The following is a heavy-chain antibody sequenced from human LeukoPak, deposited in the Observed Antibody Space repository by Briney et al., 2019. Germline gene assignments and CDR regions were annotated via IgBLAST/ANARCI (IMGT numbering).Heavy chain of an antibody. D-gene: IGHD6-13*01. CDR1: GYTFTGYY. J-gene: IGHJ3*02. CDR3: AREDVAASAGAFDI. Sequence: ASVNVSCTASGYTFTGYYMHWVRQAPGPGLELMGWINPNSGGTNYAQKFQGRVTMTRDTSISTAYMELSRLRSDDTAVYYCAREDVAASAGAFDIWGQGTMVTVSS. CDR2: INPNSGGT. V-gene: IGHV1-2*02.